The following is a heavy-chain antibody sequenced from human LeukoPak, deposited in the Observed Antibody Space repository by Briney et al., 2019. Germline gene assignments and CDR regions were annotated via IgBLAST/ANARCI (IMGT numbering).Heavy chain of an antibody. CDR3: AKTNRRDGYHFGS. CDR1: GFTFNSYA. Sequence: PGGSLRLSCAASGFTFNSYAMTWVRQAPGEGLEWVSAISGSGGSTYYADSVKGRFTISRDTSKNTLYLQMNGLRAEDTAVYYCAKTNRRDGYHFGSWGQGTLVTVSS. D-gene: IGHD5-24*01. J-gene: IGHJ5*01. CDR2: ISGSGGST. V-gene: IGHV3-23*01.